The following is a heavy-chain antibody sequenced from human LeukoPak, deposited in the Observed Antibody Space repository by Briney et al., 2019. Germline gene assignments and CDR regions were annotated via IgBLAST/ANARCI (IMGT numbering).Heavy chain of an antibody. V-gene: IGHV4-61*01. CDR1: GYSINSGYF. CDR2: IYYSGST. J-gene: IGHJ1*01. CDR3: AGEAYCGGDCYSSHEYFQH. Sequence: PSETLSLTCTVSGYSINSGYFWGWIRQPPGKGLEWIGYIYYSGSTNYNPSLKSRVTISVDTSKNQFSLKLSSVTAADTAVYYCAGEAYCGGDCYSSHEYFQHWGQGTLVTVSS. D-gene: IGHD2-21*02.